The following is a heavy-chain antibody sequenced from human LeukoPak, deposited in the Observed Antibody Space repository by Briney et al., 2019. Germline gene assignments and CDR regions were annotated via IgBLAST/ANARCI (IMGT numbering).Heavy chain of an antibody. CDR1: GYTFTNHW. V-gene: IGHV5-10-1*01. J-gene: IGHJ4*02. CDR2: IDPSDSYT. Sequence: GESLKISCKGSGYTFTNHWISWVRQMPGKGMEWMGKIDPSDSYTNYSPSFQGHVTISADKSISTAYLQWSSLKASDTAMYYCARAPDSDSGYDYFDYWGQGTLVTVSS. CDR3: ARAPDSDSGYDYFDY. D-gene: IGHD5-12*01.